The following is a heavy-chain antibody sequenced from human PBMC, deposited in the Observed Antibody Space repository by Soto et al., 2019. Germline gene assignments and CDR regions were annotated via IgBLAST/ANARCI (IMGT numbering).Heavy chain of an antibody. CDR2: ISAYNGNT. CDR1: GYTFTSYG. CDR3: ARDGGREGYFGNWFAP. V-gene: IGHV1-18*01. D-gene: IGHD2-15*01. J-gene: IGHJ5*02. Sequence: ASVKVSCKAAGYTFTSYGISWVRQAPVQGLERMGWISAYNGNTNYAQKLQGRVTMTTDTSTSTAYMELRSLRSDDTAVYYCARDGGREGYFGNWFAPWGQGSLVTVSS.